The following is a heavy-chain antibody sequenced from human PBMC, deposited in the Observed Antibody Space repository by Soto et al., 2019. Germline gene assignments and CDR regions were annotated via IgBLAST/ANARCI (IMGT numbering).Heavy chain of an antibody. CDR3: ARDDRAISGVVTLDY. D-gene: IGHD3-3*01. CDR1: GYNFKNYA. J-gene: IGHJ4*02. CDR2: SNEGSGHS. Sequence: QVQLVQSGAEVKRPGASVRVSCKASGYNFKNYAIHWVRQAPGQGLEWMGWSNEGSGHSRYSQKFQGRVSTTRDTCATTVSRDTSTLKSEDTDTYYSARDDRAISGVVTLDYWGPGTLVTVSS. V-gene: IGHV1-3*01.